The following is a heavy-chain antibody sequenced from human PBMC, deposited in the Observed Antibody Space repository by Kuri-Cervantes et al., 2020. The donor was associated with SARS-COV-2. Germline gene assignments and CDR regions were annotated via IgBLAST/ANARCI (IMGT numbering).Heavy chain of an antibody. CDR3: ARDVVHNYGWRAFDY. CDR1: GASISNGSYY. CDR2: FYTTERI. D-gene: IGHD5-18*01. Sequence: LRLSCTVSGASISNGSYYWSWIRQPAGKGLEWIGRFYTTERINYNPSLKSRVTISVDTSKNQFSLRLTSVTAADTAVYYCARDVVHNYGWRAFDYWGQGSLVTDSS. J-gene: IGHJ4*02. V-gene: IGHV4-61*02.